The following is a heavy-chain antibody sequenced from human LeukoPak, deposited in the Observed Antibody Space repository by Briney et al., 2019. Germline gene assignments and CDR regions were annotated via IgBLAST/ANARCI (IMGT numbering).Heavy chain of an antibody. CDR2: INPSGGST. J-gene: IGHJ3*02. V-gene: IGHV1-46*01. CDR1: GCTVTSYH. D-gene: IGHD3-22*01. CDR3: AQSRYYYDSSDI. Sequence: ASVKVSCKASGCTVTSYHMHGVRQAPGQGLEWMGVINPSGGSTRYAQKFQGRVTMTRDASTSKVYMELSSLRSEDTAVYYCAQSRYYYDSSDIWGQGTMVTVSS.